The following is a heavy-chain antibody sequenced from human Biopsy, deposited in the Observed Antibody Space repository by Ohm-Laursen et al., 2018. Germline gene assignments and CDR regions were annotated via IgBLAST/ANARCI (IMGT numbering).Heavy chain of an antibody. CDR3: ARGTGRYYVYGAFDI. Sequence: SDTLSLTWTVSGDSINNYYWSWIRQPAGKGLEWIGRIYTSGSPNYNLSLESRVTMSVDTSKNQSSLNLRSVTAADTAVYYCARGTGRYYVYGAFDIWGQGTVVTVSS. D-gene: IGHD1-26*01. J-gene: IGHJ3*02. V-gene: IGHV4-4*07. CDR1: GDSINNYY. CDR2: IYTSGSP.